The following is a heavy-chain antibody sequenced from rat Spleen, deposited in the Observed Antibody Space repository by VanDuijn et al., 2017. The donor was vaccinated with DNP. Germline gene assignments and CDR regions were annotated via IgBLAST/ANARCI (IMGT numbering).Heavy chain of an antibody. CDR3: ARHEEYSSYVYGFAY. Sequence: EVQLVESGGGLVQPGRSLKLSCAVSGFTFSNHGMAWVRQAPTKGLEWVASISSNGGITDYRDSVKGRFTISRDDAKNTQCLQKDSVRSEDTATYYCARHEEYSSYVYGFAYWGQGTLVTVSS. D-gene: IGHD1-2*01. CDR1: GFTFSNHG. CDR2: ISSNGGIT. J-gene: IGHJ3*01. V-gene: IGHV5S13*01.